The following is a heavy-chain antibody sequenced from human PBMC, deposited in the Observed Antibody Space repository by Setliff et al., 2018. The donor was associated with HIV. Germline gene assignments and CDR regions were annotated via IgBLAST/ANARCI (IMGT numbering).Heavy chain of an antibody. CDR3: VRPVREPVD. V-gene: IGHV3-11*03. Sequence: KPSETLSLTCAVSGYSLSSDYYGGWIRQPPGKGLEWVSYISGRSSDPNYADSVKGRFTISRDNAKNSVYLQMNSLRAEDTAMYYCVRPVREPVDWGRGTLVTVSS. D-gene: IGHD6-19*01. CDR1: GYSLSSDYY. J-gene: IGHJ4*02. CDR2: ISGRSSDP.